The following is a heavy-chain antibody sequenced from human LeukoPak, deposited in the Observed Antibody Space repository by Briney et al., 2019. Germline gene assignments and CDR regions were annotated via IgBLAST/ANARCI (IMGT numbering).Heavy chain of an antibody. V-gene: IGHV3-30*02. Sequence: GRALRLLCAPPGFSFSSYVMHKIGTAPGEGKERVAIMQRDGSNKYYADSVEGRFTISRDNSKNTLYLQMNSLRAEDTSVYYCAKDPRGSIVVVPTAQWFDPWGQGTLVTVSS. CDR2: MQRDGSNK. D-gene: IGHD2-2*01. CDR3: AKDPRGSIVVVPTAQWFDP. CDR1: GFSFSSYV. J-gene: IGHJ5*02.